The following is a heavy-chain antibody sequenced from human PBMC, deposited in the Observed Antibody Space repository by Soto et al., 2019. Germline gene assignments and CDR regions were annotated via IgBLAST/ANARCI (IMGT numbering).Heavy chain of an antibody. CDR3: AREYSSGWYYFDY. D-gene: IGHD6-19*01. CDR2: IYYSGST. V-gene: IGHV4-59*01. Sequence: SETLSLTCTVSGGSISSYYWSWIRQPPGKGLEWIGYIYYSGSTNYNPSLKSRVTISVDTSKNQFSLKLSSVTAADTAVYYCAREYSSGWYYFDYWGQGTLVTVSS. J-gene: IGHJ4*02. CDR1: GGSISSYY.